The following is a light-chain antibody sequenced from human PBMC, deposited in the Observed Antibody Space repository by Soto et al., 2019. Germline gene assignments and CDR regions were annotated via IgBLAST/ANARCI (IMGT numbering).Light chain of an antibody. Sequence: DIPMTQSPSTLSASVGDRVTITCRASQTISNWLAWYQQKPGKAPKLLIYDASSLEGGVPSRLSGSGSGTEFTLTLSSLQPDDFATYYCEQYYSYWTFGQGTKVEIK. J-gene: IGKJ1*01. V-gene: IGKV1-5*01. CDR1: QTISNW. CDR2: DAS. CDR3: EQYYSYWT.